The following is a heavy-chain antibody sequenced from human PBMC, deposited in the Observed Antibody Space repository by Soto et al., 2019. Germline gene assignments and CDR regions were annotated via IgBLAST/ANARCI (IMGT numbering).Heavy chain of an antibody. V-gene: IGHV3-30*18. CDR3: AKDTSSGRSSSSWDYYYYGMDV. CDR2: ISYDGSNK. CDR1: GFTFSSYG. J-gene: IGHJ6*02. Sequence: GGSLRLSWAASGFTFSSYGMHGVRQAPGKGLEWVAVISYDGSNKYYADSVKGRFTISRDNSKNTLYLQMNSLRAEDTAVYYCAKDTSSGRSSSSWDYYYYGMDVWGQGTTVTVSS. D-gene: IGHD6-6*01.